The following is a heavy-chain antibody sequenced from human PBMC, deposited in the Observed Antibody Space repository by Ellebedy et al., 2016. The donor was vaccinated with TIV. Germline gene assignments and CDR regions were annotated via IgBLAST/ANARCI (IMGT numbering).Heavy chain of an antibody. CDR3: ARHFRYTYGHLID. V-gene: IGHV4-59*08. D-gene: IGHD5-18*01. CDR1: GGSVSSHY. Sequence: MPSETLSLTCSGSGGSVSSHYWSWIRQPPGKGLEWIAYIFYRGSTNYNPSLKSRVSVSVDTSKNQFSLTLDSVTAADTAVYYCARHFRYTYGHLIDWGPGILVTVAS. J-gene: IGHJ4*02. CDR2: IFYRGST.